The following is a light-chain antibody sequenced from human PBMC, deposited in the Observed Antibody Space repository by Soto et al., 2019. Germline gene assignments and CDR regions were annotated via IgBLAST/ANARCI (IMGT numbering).Light chain of an antibody. CDR2: QTS. J-gene: IGKJ5*01. CDR1: QYINTR. V-gene: IGKV3D-15*03. CDR3: QQYNNWPPIT. Sequence: EIVLTQCPSTLSSFPGDRVTLFCRASQYINTRLAWYQHRPVQAPRLLIYQTSIRAAGIPARFSASGSGTDFTLTISDVQSEDFAVYYCQQYNNWPPITFGQGTRLEIK.